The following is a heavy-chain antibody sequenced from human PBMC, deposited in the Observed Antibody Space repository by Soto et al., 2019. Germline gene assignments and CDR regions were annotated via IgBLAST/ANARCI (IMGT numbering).Heavy chain of an antibody. CDR1: RGSISSSNW. Sequence: QVQLQESGPGLVKPSGTLSLTCAVSRGSISSSNWWSWVRQPPGKGLEWIGEIYHSGSTNYNPSLKSRGTISVDKSKNQCSLKLSSVTAADTAVYYCARNYYGSGSYYIRDWFDPWGQGTLVTVSS. D-gene: IGHD3-10*01. J-gene: IGHJ5*02. V-gene: IGHV4-4*02. CDR3: ARNYYGSGSYYIRDWFDP. CDR2: IYHSGST.